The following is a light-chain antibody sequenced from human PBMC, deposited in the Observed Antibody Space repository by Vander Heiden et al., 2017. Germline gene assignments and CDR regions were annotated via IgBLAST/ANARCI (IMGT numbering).Light chain of an antibody. J-gene: IGLJ3*02. CDR3: AAWDDSLNGRV. Sequence: QSVLTQPPSASGTPGQRATIPRSGRSSNIGSNTVNWDQQLPGTAPKLLIYSNNQRPSGVPDRFSGSKSGTSASLAISGLQSEDEADYYCAAWDDSLNGRVFGGGTKLTVL. V-gene: IGLV1-44*01. CDR1: SSNIGSNT. CDR2: SNN.